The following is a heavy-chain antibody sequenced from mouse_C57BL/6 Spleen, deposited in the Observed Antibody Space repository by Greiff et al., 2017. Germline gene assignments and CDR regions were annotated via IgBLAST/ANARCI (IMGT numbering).Heavy chain of an antibody. CDR3: ARLSSGYVDAMDY. Sequence: VQLQQSGPELVKPGASVKISCKASGYTFTDYYMNWVKQSHGKSLEWIGDINPNNGGTSYNQKFKGKATLTVDKSSSTAYMELRSLTSEDSAVYYCARLSSGYVDAMDYWGQGTSVTVSS. J-gene: IGHJ4*01. V-gene: IGHV1-26*01. CDR2: INPNNGGT. D-gene: IGHD3-2*02. CDR1: GYTFTDYY.